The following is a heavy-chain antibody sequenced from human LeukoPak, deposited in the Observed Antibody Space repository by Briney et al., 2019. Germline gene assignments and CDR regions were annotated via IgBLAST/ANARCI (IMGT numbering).Heavy chain of an antibody. V-gene: IGHV4-34*01. CDR3: ARARGYSYGYTRGGGPFDY. Sequence: SETLSLTCAVYGGSFSGYYWSWIRQPPGKGLEWIGEINHSGSTNYNPSLKSRVTISVDTSKNQFSLKLSSVTAADTAVYYCARARGYSYGYTRGGGPFDYWGQGTLVTVSS. J-gene: IGHJ4*02. CDR2: INHSGST. CDR1: GGSFSGYY. D-gene: IGHD5-18*01.